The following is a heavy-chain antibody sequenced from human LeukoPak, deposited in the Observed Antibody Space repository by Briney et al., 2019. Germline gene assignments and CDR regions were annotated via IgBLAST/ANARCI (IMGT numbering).Heavy chain of an antibody. J-gene: IGHJ4*02. D-gene: IGHD3-10*01. V-gene: IGHV3-30*02. CDR1: GFTFSSYN. CDR2: RYDGSNK. Sequence: PGGSLRLSCAASGFTFSSYNIHWVRQAPGKGLEWIRYDGSNKYFADSVKGRFTTSRDNSKNTLYLQMNSLRPEDTAVYYCAKQGSYCMDYWGQGTLVTVSS. CDR3: AKQGSYCMDY.